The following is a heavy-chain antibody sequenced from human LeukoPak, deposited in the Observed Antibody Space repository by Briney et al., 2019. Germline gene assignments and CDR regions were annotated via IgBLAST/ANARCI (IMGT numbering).Heavy chain of an antibody. Sequence: GGSLRLSCAASGFTFSSYAMSWVRQAPGKGLEWVPAISGSGGSTYYADSVKGRFTISRDNSKNTLYLQMNSLRAEDTAAYYCAKDALYYYGSGSYRGYFDYWGQGTLVTVSS. CDR3: AKDALYYYGSGSYRGYFDY. V-gene: IGHV3-23*01. CDR2: ISGSGGST. CDR1: GFTFSSYA. J-gene: IGHJ4*02. D-gene: IGHD3-10*01.